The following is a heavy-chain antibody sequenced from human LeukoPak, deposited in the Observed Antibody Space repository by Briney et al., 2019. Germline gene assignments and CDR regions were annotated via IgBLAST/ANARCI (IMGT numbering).Heavy chain of an antibody. V-gene: IGHV4-59*08. CDR3: ARGFRDYDILTGYHNYGMAV. CDR2: IYYSGST. Sequence: SETLSLTCTVSGGSISSYYWSWIRQPPGKGLEWIGYIYYSGSTTYNPSLKSRVTIPVDTSKDQFSLKLSSVTAADTAVYYCARGFRDYDILTGYHNYGMAVWGQGTTVTVSS. J-gene: IGHJ6*02. CDR1: GGSISSYY. D-gene: IGHD3-9*01.